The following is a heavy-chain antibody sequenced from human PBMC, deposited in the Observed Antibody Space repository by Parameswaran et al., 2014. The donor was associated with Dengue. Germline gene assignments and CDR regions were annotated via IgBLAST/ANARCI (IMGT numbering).Heavy chain of an antibody. D-gene: IGHD4-17*01. V-gene: IGHV3-30*18. CDR3: AKEIYGDYVGDAFDI. CDR2: ISYDGSNK. J-gene: IGHJ3*02. Sequence: WIRQPPGKGVEWVAVISYDGSNKYYADSVKGRFTISRDNSKNTLYLQMNSLRAEDTAVYYCAKEIYGDYVGDAFDIWGQGTMVTVSS.